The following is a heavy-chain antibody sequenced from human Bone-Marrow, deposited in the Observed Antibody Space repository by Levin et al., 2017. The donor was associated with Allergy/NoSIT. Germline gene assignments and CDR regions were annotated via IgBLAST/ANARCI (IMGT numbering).Heavy chain of an antibody. V-gene: IGHV1-46*01. CDR2: INPSGGNT. CDR3: ARVVVDSNGWYHFDY. CDR1: GYTFTTYH. J-gene: IGHJ4*02. Sequence: GASVKVSCKASGYTFTTYHIHWVRQAPGQGLEWMGMINPSGGNTNYAQKFQGRGTVTRDTSTSTVYMELSSLTSEDTAVYYCARVVVDSNGWYHFDYWGQGTLVTVSS. D-gene: IGHD6-19*01.